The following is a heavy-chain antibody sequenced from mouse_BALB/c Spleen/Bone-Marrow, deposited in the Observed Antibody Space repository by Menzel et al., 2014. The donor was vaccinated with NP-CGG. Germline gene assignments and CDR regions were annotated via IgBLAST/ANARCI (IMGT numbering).Heavy chain of an antibody. Sequence: VQLQQSGPGLVAPSQSLAITCTVSGFSLAGYGVKWVRQPPGKGLEWLGEIWGDGSTDYNSALKARLSISKGNAKNQVFLKMNSLQTDDTARYYCARGYGTGAMDYWGQGTSVTVSS. CDR1: GFSLAGYG. CDR3: ARGYGTGAMDY. D-gene: IGHD1-1*01. CDR2: IWGDGST. J-gene: IGHJ4*01. V-gene: IGHV2-6-7*01.